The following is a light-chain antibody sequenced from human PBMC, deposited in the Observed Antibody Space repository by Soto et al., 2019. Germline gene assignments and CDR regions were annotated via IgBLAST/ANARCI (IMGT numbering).Light chain of an antibody. J-gene: IGKJ2*01. V-gene: IGKV1-9*01. CDR3: QQPKSLPDP. Sequence: DIQLTQSPSFLSASVEDRVTISCRASYDISSSLAWYQQEPGKPPKLLIYDSSTLQTGVPSRFTGSGTGRKIHLHNNWLQFGEFSNYFCQQPKSLPDPFGQGTKLEI. CDR1: YDISSS. CDR2: DSS.